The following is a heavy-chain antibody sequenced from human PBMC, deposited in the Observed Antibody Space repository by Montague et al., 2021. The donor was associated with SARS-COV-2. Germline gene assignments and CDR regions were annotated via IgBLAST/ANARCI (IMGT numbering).Heavy chain of an antibody. CDR1: GFTFNTYG. V-gene: IGHV3-23*01. Sequence: SLRLSCAASGFTFNTYGMSWVRQAPGQGLEWVSCISGSGGTYYAGSVKGRFAISRDTSNNTLYLQMNSLRAEDTAVYYCARATLYVDVWGKGTTVTVSS. J-gene: IGHJ6*03. CDR2: ISGSGGT. CDR3: ARATLYVDV.